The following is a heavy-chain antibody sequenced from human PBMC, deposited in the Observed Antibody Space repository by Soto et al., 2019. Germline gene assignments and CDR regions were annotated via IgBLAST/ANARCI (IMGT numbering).Heavy chain of an antibody. D-gene: IGHD2-2*01. Sequence: SVKVSCKASGGTFSSYAISWVRQAPGQGLEWMGGIIPIFGTANYAQKFQGRVTITADESTSTAYMELSSLRSEDTAVYYCARFGGGDCSSTSCLLRSPYYFDYWGQGTLVTVSS. CDR2: IIPIFGTA. J-gene: IGHJ4*02. CDR1: GGTFSSYA. V-gene: IGHV1-69*13. CDR3: ARFGGGDCSSTSCLLRSPYYFDY.